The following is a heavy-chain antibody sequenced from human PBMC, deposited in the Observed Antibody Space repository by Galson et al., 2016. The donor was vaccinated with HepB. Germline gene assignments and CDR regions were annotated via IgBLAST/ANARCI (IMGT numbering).Heavy chain of an antibody. Sequence: SETLSLTCTVSGGSLSGYYWSWIRQPPGQGLEWIGYMYYSGSTNYHPSLESRVTISVDRSKNQFSLILSSVTAADTAVYHCARQRDAYNSILNWFDPWGQGTLVTVSS. CDR2: MYYSGST. V-gene: IGHV4-59*08. CDR1: GGSLSGYY. CDR3: ARQRDAYNSILNWFDP. J-gene: IGHJ5*02. D-gene: IGHD5-24*01.